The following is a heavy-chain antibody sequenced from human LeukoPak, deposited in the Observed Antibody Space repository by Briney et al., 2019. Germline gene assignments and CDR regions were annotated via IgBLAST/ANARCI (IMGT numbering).Heavy chain of an antibody. CDR3: ARRMGPGFDY. J-gene: IGHJ4*02. CDR1: GGSFSGYY. V-gene: IGHV4-34*01. CDR2: INHSGST. D-gene: IGHD2-8*01. Sequence: PSETLSLTCAVYGGSFSGYYWSWIRQPPGKGLEWIGEINHSGSTNYNPSLKSRVTISVDTSKNQFSRKLSSVTAADTAVYYCARRMGPGFDYWGQGTLVTVSS.